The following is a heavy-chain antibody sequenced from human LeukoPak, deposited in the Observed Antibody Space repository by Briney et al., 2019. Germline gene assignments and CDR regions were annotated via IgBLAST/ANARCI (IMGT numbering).Heavy chain of an antibody. Sequence: GGSLRLSCAASGFTFSSYAMNWVRQAPGKGLEWVSSMSSSSSTTSYADSVKGRFAISRDNAENSVFLQMNSLRAEDTGVYYCARLRVTTGGDYYYYYMDVWGKGTTVTVSS. J-gene: IGHJ6*03. D-gene: IGHD4-17*01. CDR1: GFTFSSYA. CDR2: MSSSSSTT. V-gene: IGHV3-48*04. CDR3: ARLRVTTGGDYYYYYMDV.